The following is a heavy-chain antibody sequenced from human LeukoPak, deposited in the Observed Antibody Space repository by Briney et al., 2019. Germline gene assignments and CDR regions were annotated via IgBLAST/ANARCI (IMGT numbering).Heavy chain of an antibody. CDR2: IRGGGET. V-gene: IGHV3-23*01. CDR3: AKANWVSTADAVL. D-gene: IGHD3-16*01. Sequence: GGSLRLSCAASVFSFSKYAMSWVREAPAGGGEGVSSIRGGGETLYADPVKGRFNLSRDDSRNTVYLQQNNLRVEDTAIYYRAKANWVSTADAVLWGQGTQVTLSS. CDR1: VFSFSKYA. J-gene: IGHJ4*02.